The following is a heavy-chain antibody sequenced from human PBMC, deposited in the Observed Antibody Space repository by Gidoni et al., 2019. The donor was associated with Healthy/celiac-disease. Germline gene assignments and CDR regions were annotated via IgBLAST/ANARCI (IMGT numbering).Heavy chain of an antibody. CDR2: ISGSGGST. J-gene: IGHJ6*02. V-gene: IGHV3-23*01. Sequence: EVQLLESGGGLVQPGGSLRLSCAASGFPFSSSAMSWVRQAPGKGLEWVSAISGSGGSTYYADSVKGRFTISRDNSKNTLYLQMNSRRAEDTAVYYCAKDPSYFDWLLPYQNYYYGMDVWGQGTTVTVSS. D-gene: IGHD3-9*01. CDR1: GFPFSSSA. CDR3: AKDPSYFDWLLPYQNYYYGMDV.